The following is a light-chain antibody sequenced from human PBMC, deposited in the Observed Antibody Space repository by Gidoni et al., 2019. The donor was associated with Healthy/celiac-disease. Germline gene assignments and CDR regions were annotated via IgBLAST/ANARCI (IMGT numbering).Light chain of an antibody. V-gene: IGKV1-33*01. J-gene: IGKJ3*01. Sequence: DIQMTQSPSSLSASVGDRVTIPCQASQAISNYLNWYQQKPGKAPKLLIYDASNLETGVPSRFSGSGSGTDFTFTISSLQPEDIATYYCQQYDNLPPEFTFGPGTKVDIK. CDR2: DAS. CDR1: QAISNY. CDR3: QQYDNLPPEFT.